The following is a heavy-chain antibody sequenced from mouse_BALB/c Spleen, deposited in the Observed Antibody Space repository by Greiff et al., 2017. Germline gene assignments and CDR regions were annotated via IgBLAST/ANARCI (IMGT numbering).Heavy chain of an antibody. J-gene: IGHJ4*01. CDR3: ARVITTVVARGMDY. Sequence: VKVVESGPGLVAPSQSLSITCTVSGFSLTSYGVHWVRQPPGKGLEWLGVIWAGGSTNYNSALMSRLSISKDNSKSQVFLKMNSLQTDDTAMYYCARVITTVVARGMDYWGQGTSVTVSS. CDR2: IWAGGST. D-gene: IGHD1-1*01. V-gene: IGHV2-9*02. CDR1: GFSLTSYG.